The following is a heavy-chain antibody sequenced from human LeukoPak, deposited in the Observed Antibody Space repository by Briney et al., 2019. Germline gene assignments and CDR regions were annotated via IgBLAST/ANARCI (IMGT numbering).Heavy chain of an antibody. V-gene: IGHV5-51*01. Sequence: GESLKISCQGSGYRFSSYWIGWVRQMPGKGLEWMGTMYPGDSDTRYSPSFQGQVTMSVDKSITTAYLEWSGLKSSDTAMYYCARDYGSGSGNWFDAWGPGTLVTVSS. CDR1: GYRFSSYW. J-gene: IGHJ5*02. CDR3: ARDYGSGSGNWFDA. CDR2: MYPGDSDT. D-gene: IGHD3-10*01.